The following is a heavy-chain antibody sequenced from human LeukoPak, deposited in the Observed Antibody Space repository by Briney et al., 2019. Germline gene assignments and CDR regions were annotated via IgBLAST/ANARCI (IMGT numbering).Heavy chain of an antibody. V-gene: IGHV1-8*02. CDR2: MNPNSGNT. Sequence: ASVKVSCKASGYTFTGCYMHWVRQATGQGLEWMGWMNPNSGNTGYAQKFQGRVTMTRNTSISTAYMELSSLRSEDTAVYYCARVLPGVGATRGRYYFDYWGQGTLVTVSS. CDR1: GYTFTGCY. D-gene: IGHD1-26*01. J-gene: IGHJ4*02. CDR3: ARVLPGVGATRGRYYFDY.